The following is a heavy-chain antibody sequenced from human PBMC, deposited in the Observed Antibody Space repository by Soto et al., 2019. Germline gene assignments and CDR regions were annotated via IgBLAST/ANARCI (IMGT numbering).Heavy chain of an antibody. Sequence: GGSLRLSCAASGFSVSTNYISWVRQAPGKGLEWVSVLYSGGNTFYAGPVKGRFTISRDNSKNTVYLQMNSLTTADTALYYCARDLFNYDTSGYIPFANWGQGTLVTVSS. CDR2: LYSGGNT. J-gene: IGHJ4*02. D-gene: IGHD3-22*01. V-gene: IGHV3-53*01. CDR3: ARDLFNYDTSGYIPFAN. CDR1: GFSVSTNY.